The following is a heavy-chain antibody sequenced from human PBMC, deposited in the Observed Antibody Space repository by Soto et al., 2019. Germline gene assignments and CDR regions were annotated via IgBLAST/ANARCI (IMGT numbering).Heavy chain of an antibody. Sequence: SETLSLTCTVSGGSISSGDYYWSWIRQPPGKGLEWIGYIYYSGSTYYNPSLKSRVTISVDTSKNQFSLKLSSVTAADTAVYYCARAPTWTNNWFDPWGQGALVTVSS. D-gene: IGHD3-3*01. V-gene: IGHV4-30-4*01. J-gene: IGHJ5*02. CDR3: ARAPTWTNNWFDP. CDR1: GGSISSGDYY. CDR2: IYYSGST.